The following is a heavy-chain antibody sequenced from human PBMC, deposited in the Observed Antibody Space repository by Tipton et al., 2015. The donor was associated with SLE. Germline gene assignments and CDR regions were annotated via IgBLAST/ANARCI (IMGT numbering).Heavy chain of an antibody. J-gene: IGHJ6*04. CDR2: ISAYNGNT. D-gene: IGHD3-9*01. CDR3: ARDSFYLPFEMDV. V-gene: IGHV1-18*01. CDR1: GYTFTSYG. Sequence: QLVQSGAEVKKPGASVKVSCKASGYTFTSYGISWVRQAPGQGLEWMGWISAYNGNTNYAQKLQGRVTMTRDTSTSTVYMELSSLRSEDTAVYYCARDSFYLPFEMDVWGKGTTVTVSS.